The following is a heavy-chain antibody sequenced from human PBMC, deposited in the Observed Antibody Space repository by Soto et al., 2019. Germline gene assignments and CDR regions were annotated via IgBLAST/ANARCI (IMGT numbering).Heavy chain of an antibody. CDR2: ISGSGGST. CDR1: GFTFSSYA. Sequence: EVQLLESGGGLVQPGGSLRLSCAASGFTFSSYAMSWVRQAPGKGLEWVSAISGSGGSTYYADSVRGRFTISRDNSNNTLYLQMNSLRDEDTAVYYCAKGAHTNYFYYGMDVWGQGTTVTVSS. V-gene: IGHV3-23*01. J-gene: IGHJ6*02. D-gene: IGHD3-16*01. CDR3: AKGAHTNYFYYGMDV.